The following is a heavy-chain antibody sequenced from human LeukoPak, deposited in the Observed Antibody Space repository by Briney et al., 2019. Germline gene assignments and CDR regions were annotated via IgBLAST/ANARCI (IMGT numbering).Heavy chain of an antibody. CDR3: ARDRLVVVVAAIMGAFDI. CDR1: GYTFTGYY. Sequence: ASVKVSCKASGYTFTGYYMHWVRQAPGQGLEWMGWISAYNGNTNYAQKLQGRVTMTTDTSTSTAYMELRSLRSDDTAVYYCARDRLVVVVAAIMGAFDIWGQGTMVTVSS. D-gene: IGHD2-15*01. J-gene: IGHJ3*02. CDR2: ISAYNGNT. V-gene: IGHV1-18*04.